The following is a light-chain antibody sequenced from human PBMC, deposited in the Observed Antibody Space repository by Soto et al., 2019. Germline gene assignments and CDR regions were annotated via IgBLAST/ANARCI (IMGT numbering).Light chain of an antibody. CDR2: GAS. CDR3: QQYNSWPPT. CDR1: QSISSN. V-gene: IGKV3D-15*01. J-gene: IGKJ1*01. Sequence: EIVMTQSPPTLSVSPGERAALSCRASQSISSNLAWYQQKPGQAPRLLIYGASTRATGIPARFSGSGSGTEFTLTISSLQSEDFAVYYCQQYNSWPPTFGQGTKVDIK.